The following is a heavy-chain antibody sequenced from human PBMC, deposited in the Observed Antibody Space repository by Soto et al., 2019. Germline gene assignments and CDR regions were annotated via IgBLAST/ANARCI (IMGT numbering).Heavy chain of an antibody. CDR3: ASERGYSYGYRGPNDY. CDR1: GGTFSSYA. D-gene: IGHD5-18*01. V-gene: IGHV1-69*13. Sequence: SVKVSCKASGGTFSSYAISWVRQAPGQGLEWMGGIIPIFGTANYAQKFQGRVTITADESTSTAYMELSSLRSEDTAVYYCASERGYSYGYRGPNDYWGQGTLVTVSS. CDR2: IIPIFGTA. J-gene: IGHJ4*02.